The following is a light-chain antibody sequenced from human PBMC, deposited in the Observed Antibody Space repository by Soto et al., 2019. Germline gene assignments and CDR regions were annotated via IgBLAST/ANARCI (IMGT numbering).Light chain of an antibody. Sequence: ALPQPSSVSGSPGQSITISCTGTSRDIGGYNYVSWNEQLPGKSPKLRSYDDSNRPSGVSTRFSGSKSGNPASLTISGLQAEDAADYYCTSYTGYRGVLGNVTKVTVL. V-gene: IGLV2-14*01. CDR1: SRDIGGYNY. CDR3: TSYTGYRGV. J-gene: IGLJ1*01. CDR2: DDS.